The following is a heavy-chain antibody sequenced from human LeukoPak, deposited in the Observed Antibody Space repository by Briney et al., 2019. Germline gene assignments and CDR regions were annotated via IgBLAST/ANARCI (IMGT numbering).Heavy chain of an antibody. CDR3: ARVKRDSSGYYYPDY. CDR2: MNPNSGNT. CDR1: GYTFTSYD. Sequence: ASVKVSCKASGYTFTSYDINWVRQATGQGPEWMGWMNPNSGNTGYAQKFQGRVTMTRNTSISTAYMDLSSLRSEDTAVYYCARVKRDSSGYYYPDYWGQGTLVTVSS. V-gene: IGHV1-8*01. J-gene: IGHJ4*02. D-gene: IGHD3-22*01.